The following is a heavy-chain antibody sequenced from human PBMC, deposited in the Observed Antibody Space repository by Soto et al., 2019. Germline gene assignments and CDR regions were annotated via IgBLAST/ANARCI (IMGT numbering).Heavy chain of an antibody. J-gene: IGHJ4*02. CDR2: IKEDGSDM. Sequence: EVQLVESGGGLVQPGGSLRLSCAASGFTFSSYWMSWVRQAPGKGLEWVANIKEDGSDMYYLDSVKGRFTISRDNAKNSLYLQTNSLRAEDTAVYYCATEVWVYYDFWSGYSDYWGQGTLVTVSS. D-gene: IGHD3-3*01. CDR1: GFTFSSYW. CDR3: ATEVWVYYDFWSGYSDY. V-gene: IGHV3-7*01.